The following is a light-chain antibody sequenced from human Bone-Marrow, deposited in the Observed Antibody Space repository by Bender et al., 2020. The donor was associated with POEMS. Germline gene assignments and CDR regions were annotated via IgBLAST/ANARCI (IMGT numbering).Light chain of an antibody. Sequence: QYALTQPPSVSGSPGQSITISCTGTSSDVGGYNYVSWYQQHPGKAPKLMIYEVSNRPSGVSNRFSGSKSGNTASLTISGLQAEDEADYYCSSYRSSSTWVFGGGTKLTVL. V-gene: IGLV2-14*01. CDR3: SSYRSSSTWV. CDR2: EVS. J-gene: IGLJ3*02. CDR1: SSDVGGYNY.